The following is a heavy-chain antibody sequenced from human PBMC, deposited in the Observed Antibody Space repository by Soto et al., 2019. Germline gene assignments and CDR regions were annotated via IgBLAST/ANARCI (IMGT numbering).Heavy chain of an antibody. CDR1: GNRFSSYG. V-gene: IGHV1-18*03. Sequence: XSVQDSCPASGNRFSSYGSCLVRQAPGQGLQWMGWISTYSGNTNFAQDFRDRLTMTTDTSTNTAYMELRSLRSDDMAVYYCVRVNEGVYYDSSGYYDFWGQGTLVTVSS. D-gene: IGHD3-22*01. CDR2: ISTYSGNT. J-gene: IGHJ4*02. CDR3: VRVNEGVYYDSSGYYDF.